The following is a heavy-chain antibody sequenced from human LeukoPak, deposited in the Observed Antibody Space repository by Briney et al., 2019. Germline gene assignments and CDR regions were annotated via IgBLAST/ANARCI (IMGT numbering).Heavy chain of an antibody. D-gene: IGHD6-13*01. V-gene: IGHV4-39*01. Sequence: RSSETLSLTCNVSGGSISGSRRYWGWVRQPQGGGVGGIGSIRYIGTTYYNPSLQSRLTISVDNSQNQFSLKLKSVTAADTSMYYCTRQLSWASDTGDSWGQGTLVTVSS. CDR2: IRYIGTT. CDR3: TRQLSWASDTGDS. J-gene: IGHJ5*01. CDR1: GGSISGSRRY.